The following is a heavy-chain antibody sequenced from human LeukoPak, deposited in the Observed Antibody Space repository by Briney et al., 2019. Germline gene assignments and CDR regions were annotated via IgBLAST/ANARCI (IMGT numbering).Heavy chain of an antibody. CDR3: ASGSGWSDY. D-gene: IGHD6-19*01. CDR1: GYTFTRYD. V-gene: IGHV1-8*01. J-gene: IGHJ4*02. Sequence: ASVKVSCKASGYTFTRYDINWVRQATGQGLEWMGWMNPNSGNTGYAQKFQGRVTMTRNTSISTDYMELSSLRSEDTAVYCGASGSGWSDYWGQGTLVTVSS. CDR2: MNPNSGNT.